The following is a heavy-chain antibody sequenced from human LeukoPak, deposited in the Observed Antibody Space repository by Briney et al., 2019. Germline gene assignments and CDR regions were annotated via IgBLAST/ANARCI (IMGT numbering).Heavy chain of an antibody. CDR2: TSSGADS. Sequence: GGSLRLSCAASGFPFSSYSMNWVRQAPGKGLEWVAVTSSGADSYYSDSVRGRFTISRDNSKNTLYLQMNSLRAEDTAAYYCAKGGAVVLTGFDSWGQGTLVSVSS. V-gene: IGHV3-23*01. CDR3: AKGGAVVLTGFDS. D-gene: IGHD3-22*01. CDR1: GFPFSSYS. J-gene: IGHJ4*02.